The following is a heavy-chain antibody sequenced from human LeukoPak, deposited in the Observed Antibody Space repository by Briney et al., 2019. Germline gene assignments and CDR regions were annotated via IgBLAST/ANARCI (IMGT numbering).Heavy chain of an antibody. Sequence: PLGSLRLSCAAPGFTSTGYWMHSVRHALRRWLVWVSRISTDGSSTNYADSVKGRFTISRDNAKNTLYLQMNSLRADDTAVYYCAGGRSGNYGLFDYWGQGTLVTVSS. J-gene: IGHJ4*02. D-gene: IGHD1-26*01. CDR2: ISTDGSST. CDR1: GFTSTGYW. V-gene: IGHV3-74*01. CDR3: AGGRSGNYGLFDY.